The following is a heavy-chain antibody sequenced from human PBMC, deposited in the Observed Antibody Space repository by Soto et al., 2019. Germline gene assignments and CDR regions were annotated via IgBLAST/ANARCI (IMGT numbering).Heavy chain of an antibody. D-gene: IGHD1-26*01. CDR1: GFTFSDYY. CDR2: INGGGDVI. V-gene: IGHV3-11*01. J-gene: IGHJ4*02. Sequence: GCLVLSCIASGFTFSDYYMTWIRQAPGRGPEWISYINGGGDVIAYADSVKGRFTISRDNARRSVYLQMNSLTVDDTAVYYCSRAPRLVDYWGQGTLVT. CDR3: SRAPRLVDY.